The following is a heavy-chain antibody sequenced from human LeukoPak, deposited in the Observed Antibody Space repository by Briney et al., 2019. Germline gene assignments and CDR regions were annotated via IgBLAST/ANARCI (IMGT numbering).Heavy chain of an antibody. D-gene: IGHD3-3*01. CDR3: ARPTYYDFWSGYYGGNGAFDI. CDR2: IYYSGST. V-gene: IGHV4-39*01. Sequence: PSETLSLTCTVSGGSISSSSYYWGWIRQPPGKGLEWIGSIYYSGSTYHNPSLKSRVTISVDTSKNQFSLKLSSVTAADTAVYYCARPTYYDFWSGYYGGNGAFDIWGQGTMVTVSS. J-gene: IGHJ3*02. CDR1: GGSISSSSYY.